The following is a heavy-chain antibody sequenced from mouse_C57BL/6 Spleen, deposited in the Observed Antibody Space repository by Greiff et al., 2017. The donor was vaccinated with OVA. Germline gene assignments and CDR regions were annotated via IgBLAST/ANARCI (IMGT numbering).Heavy chain of an antibody. D-gene: IGHD1-1*01. CDR2: IDPSDSET. Sequence: QVQLQQPGAELVRPGSSVKLSCKASGYTFTSYWMHWVKQRPIQGLEWIGNIDPSDSETHYNQKFKDKATLTVDKSSSTAYMQLSSLTSEDSAVYYCARRAYYYGSSYDWYFDVWGTGTTVTVSS. V-gene: IGHV1-52*01. CDR1: GYTFTSYW. J-gene: IGHJ1*03. CDR3: ARRAYYYGSSYDWYFDV.